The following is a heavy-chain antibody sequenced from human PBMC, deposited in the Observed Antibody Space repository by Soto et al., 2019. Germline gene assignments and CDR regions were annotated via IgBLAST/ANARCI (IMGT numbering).Heavy chain of an antibody. D-gene: IGHD6-6*01. Sequence: SVKVSCKASGGTFSSYAISWVRQAPGQGLEWMGGIIPIFGTANYAQKFQGRVTITADESTSTAYMVLSSLRAGDTAVYYCARLEYSSPFDAVDIWGQGTMVTVSS. CDR1: GGTFSSYA. V-gene: IGHV1-69*13. CDR3: ARLEYSSPFDAVDI. J-gene: IGHJ3*02. CDR2: IIPIFGTA.